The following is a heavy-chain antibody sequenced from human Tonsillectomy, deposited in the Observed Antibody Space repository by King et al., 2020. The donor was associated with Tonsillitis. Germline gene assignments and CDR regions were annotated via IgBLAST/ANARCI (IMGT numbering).Heavy chain of an antibody. D-gene: IGHD3-10*01. CDR2: IIPFFGTA. Sequence: QLVQSGAEVKKRGSSVKVSCKASGGTFSNYAISWVRQAPGHGLEWMGGIIPFFGTANYAQKFQGRVTITADESTSTAYMELNSLRSEDTAVYYCARGKGDGWLGGFDYWGQGTLVTVSS. CDR1: GGTFSNYA. V-gene: IGHV1-69*12. J-gene: IGHJ4*02. CDR3: ARGKGDGWLGGFDY.